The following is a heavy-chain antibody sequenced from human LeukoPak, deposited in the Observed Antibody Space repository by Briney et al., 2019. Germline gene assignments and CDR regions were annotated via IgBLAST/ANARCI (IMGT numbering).Heavy chain of an antibody. V-gene: IGHV3-48*04. CDR2: ISSRSSTI. CDR3: ARDRGYSGYDWGNYYYGMDV. D-gene: IGHD5-12*01. Sequence: TGGSLRLSCAASGFTFSSYSMNWVRQAPGKGLEWVSYISSRSSTIYYADSVKGRFTISRDNAKNSLYLQMNSLRAEDTAVYYCARDRGYSGYDWGNYYYGMDVWGQGTTVTVSS. J-gene: IGHJ6*02. CDR1: GFTFSSYS.